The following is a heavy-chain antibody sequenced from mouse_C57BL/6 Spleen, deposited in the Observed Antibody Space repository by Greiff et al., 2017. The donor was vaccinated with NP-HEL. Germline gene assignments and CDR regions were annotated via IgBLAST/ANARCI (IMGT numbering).Heavy chain of an antibody. CDR3: AREDGYYGYAMDY. CDR2: ISDGGSYT. CDR1: GFTFSSYA. Sequence: EVMLVESGGGLVKPGGSLKLSCAASGFTFSSYAMSWVRQTPEKRLEWVATISDGGSYTYYPDNVKGRFTISRDNAKNNLYLQMSHLKSEDTAMYYCAREDGYYGYAMDYWGQGTSVTVSS. V-gene: IGHV5-4*01. J-gene: IGHJ4*01. D-gene: IGHD2-3*01.